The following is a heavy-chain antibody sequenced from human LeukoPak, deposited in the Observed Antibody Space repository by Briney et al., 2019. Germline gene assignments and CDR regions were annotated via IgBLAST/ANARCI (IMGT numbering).Heavy chain of an antibody. V-gene: IGHV3-53*01. CDR3: ARGSGRTSSGC. CDR1: GFTISNNY. J-gene: IGHJ4*02. Sequence: GGSLRLSCAASGFTISNNYMSWVRQAPGKGLEWVSVIFSGGDTYYADSVKGRFTISRDNSKNTLYLQMNSLRAEDTAVYYCARGSGRTSSGCWGQGTLVTVSS. D-gene: IGHD6-6*01. CDR2: IFSGGDT.